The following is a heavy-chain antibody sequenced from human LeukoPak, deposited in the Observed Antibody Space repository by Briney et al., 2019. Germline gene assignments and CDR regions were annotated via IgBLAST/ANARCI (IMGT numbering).Heavy chain of an antibody. CDR2: IYYTGNT. J-gene: IGHJ5*02. CDR3: ARTSAAGYNWFDP. Sequence: SETLSLTCTVSGGSISNYYWNWIRQPPGKGLEWIGYIYYTGNTNYNPSLKSRVTISVDTSKNQFSLELSSVTAADTAVHYCARTSAAGYNWFDPWGQGTLVTVSS. V-gene: IGHV4-59*12. CDR1: GGSISNYY. D-gene: IGHD6-13*01.